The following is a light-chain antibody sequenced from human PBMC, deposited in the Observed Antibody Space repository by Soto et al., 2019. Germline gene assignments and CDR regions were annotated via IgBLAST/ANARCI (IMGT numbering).Light chain of an antibody. V-gene: IGKV4-1*01. Sequence: DIVMTQSPDSLAVSLGERATINCKSSQSVLYSSNNKNYLAWYQQKPGQPPKLLIYWASTRESGVPDRFSGSGSGTDFTLTISSLQAEDVAVYYCQQYNGWPITFGQGTRLEIK. CDR2: WAS. J-gene: IGKJ5*01. CDR1: QSVLYSSNNKNY. CDR3: QQYNGWPIT.